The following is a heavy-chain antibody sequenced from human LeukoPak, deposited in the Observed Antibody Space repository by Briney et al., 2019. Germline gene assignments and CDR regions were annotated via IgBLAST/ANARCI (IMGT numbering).Heavy chain of an antibody. J-gene: IGHJ4*02. CDR2: FYPGDSDT. CDR3: ARRRFNYDSSGYYPFDY. CDR1: GYSFTTYW. Sequence: GESLKISCKASGYSFTTYWIGWVRQMPGKGLEWMGIFYPGDSDTRYSPSFQGQATISADKSISTAYLQWSSLKASDTAMYYCARRRFNYDSSGYYPFDYWGQGTLVTVSS. D-gene: IGHD3-22*01. V-gene: IGHV5-51*01.